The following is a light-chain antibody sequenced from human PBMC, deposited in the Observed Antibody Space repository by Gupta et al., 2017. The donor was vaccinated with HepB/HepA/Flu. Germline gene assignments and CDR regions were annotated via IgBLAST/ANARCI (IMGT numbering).Light chain of an antibody. J-gene: IGLJ2*01. CDR3: SSFTSSTHVV. V-gene: IGLV2-14*03. CDR2: DVT. CDR1: SRDVGGYNY. Sequence: QSALTQPASVSGSPGQSIPISCTGTSRDVGGYNYVSWYQQHPGKAHKLMIYDVTNRPSGVSNRFSGSKSGNTASLTISGLQAEDEADYYCSSFTSSTHVVFGGGTRLTVL.